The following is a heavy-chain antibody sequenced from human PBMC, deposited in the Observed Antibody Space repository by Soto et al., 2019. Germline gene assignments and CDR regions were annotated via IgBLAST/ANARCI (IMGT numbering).Heavy chain of an antibody. CDR2: VTYSGSPT. V-gene: IGHV3-48*03. CDR3: VRDRCVPVPTSIDF. CDR1: GFRFSDYE. D-gene: IGHD4-17*01. J-gene: IGHJ4*01. Sequence: EVKLVESGGGLVQPGGSLRLSCEASGFRFSDYEMNWVRQAPGKGLEWISFVTYSGSPTAYADSVRGRFTISRDNSKNSLYLQMNSLRAEDTAVYYCVRDRCVPVPTSIDFWGHGTLVTVSS.